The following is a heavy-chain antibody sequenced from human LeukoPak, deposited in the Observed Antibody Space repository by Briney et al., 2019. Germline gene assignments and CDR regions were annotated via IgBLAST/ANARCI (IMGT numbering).Heavy chain of an antibody. CDR2: ISWNSGSI. CDR1: GFTFDDYA. J-gene: IGHJ3*02. Sequence: GRSLRLSCAASGFTFDDYAMHWVRQAPGKGLEWVSGISWNSGSIGYADSVKGRFTISRDNAKNSLYLQMNSLRAEDTALYYCAKAASAVATTISPLYDILTGGAFDIWGQGTMVTVSS. CDR3: AKAASAVATTISPLYDILTGGAFDI. D-gene: IGHD3-9*01. V-gene: IGHV3-9*01.